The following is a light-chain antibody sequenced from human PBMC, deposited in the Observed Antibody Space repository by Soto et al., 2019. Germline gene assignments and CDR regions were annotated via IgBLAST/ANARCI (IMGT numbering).Light chain of an antibody. CDR1: SSDIGRYNF. V-gene: IGLV2-14*01. CDR2: EAT. Sequence: QSVLTQPASMSGSPGQSITISCTGTSSDIGRYNFVSWYQHHPGKAPKLIIYEATKRPSGVSYRFSGSKSGNTASLTISGLQAEDEADYYCTSYTLTSSYVFGTGTKVTVL. J-gene: IGLJ1*01. CDR3: TSYTLTSSYV.